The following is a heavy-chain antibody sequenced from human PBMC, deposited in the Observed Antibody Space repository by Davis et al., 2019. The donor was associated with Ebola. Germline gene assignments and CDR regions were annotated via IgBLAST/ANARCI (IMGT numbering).Heavy chain of an antibody. CDR3: ARSRPDRSGYYPFDY. Sequence: PGGSLRLSCAASGFTFSSYSMNWVRQAPGKGLEWVSSISSSSSYIYYADSVKGRFTISRDNAKNSLYLQMNSLRAEDTAVYYCARSRPDRSGYYPFDYWGQGTLVTVSS. V-gene: IGHV3-21*01. J-gene: IGHJ4*02. D-gene: IGHD3-22*01. CDR1: GFTFSSYS. CDR2: ISSSSSYI.